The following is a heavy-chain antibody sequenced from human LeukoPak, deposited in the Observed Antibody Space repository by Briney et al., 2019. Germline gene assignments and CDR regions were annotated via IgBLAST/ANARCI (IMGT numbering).Heavy chain of an antibody. CDR2: IIPIFGTA. V-gene: IGHV1-69*13. J-gene: IGHJ5*02. Sequence: GASVKVSCKASGYTFTGYYMHWVRQAPGQGLEWMGGIIPIFGTANYAQKFQGRITITADESTSTAYMELSSLRSEDTAVYYCARDAYYCSSTSCYNWFDPWGQGTLVTVSS. D-gene: IGHD2-2*01. CDR1: GYTFTGYY. CDR3: ARDAYYCSSTSCYNWFDP.